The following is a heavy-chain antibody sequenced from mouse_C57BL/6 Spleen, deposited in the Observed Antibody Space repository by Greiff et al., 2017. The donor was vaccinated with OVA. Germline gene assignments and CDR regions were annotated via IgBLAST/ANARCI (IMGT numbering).Heavy chain of an antibody. V-gene: IGHV5-17*01. Sequence: EVQLVESGGGLVKPGGSLKLSCAASGFTFSDYGMHWVRQAPEKGLEWVAYISSGSSTIYYADTVKGRFTISRDNAKNTLFLQMTSLRSEDTAMYYCARPPYSNYVGYYAMDYWGQGTSVTVSS. J-gene: IGHJ4*01. CDR1: GFTFSDYG. D-gene: IGHD2-5*01. CDR3: ARPPYSNYVGYYAMDY. CDR2: ISSGSSTI.